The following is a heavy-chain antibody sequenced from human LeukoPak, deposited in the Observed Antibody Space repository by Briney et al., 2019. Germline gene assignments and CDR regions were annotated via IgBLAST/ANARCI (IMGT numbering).Heavy chain of an antibody. CDR2: INDGGDT. CDR3: ARGLGWKVATMGLFFMDV. CDR1: GGSFSGYD. Sequence: SETLSLTCGVYGGSFSGYDWSWVRQPPGKGLEWIGEINDGGDTNYNPSLKSRVTMSVDTSKNHLSLEVRSMTAADTAVYYCARGLGWKVATMGLFFMDVWGEGTTVTVSS. J-gene: IGHJ6*03. D-gene: IGHD5-24*01. V-gene: IGHV4-34*01.